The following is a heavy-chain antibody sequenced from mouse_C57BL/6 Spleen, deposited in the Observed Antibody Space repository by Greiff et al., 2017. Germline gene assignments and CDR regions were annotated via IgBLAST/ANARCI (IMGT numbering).Heavy chain of an antibody. J-gene: IGHJ4*01. Sequence: EVQRVESGGDLVKPGGSLKLSCAASGFTFSSYGMSWVRQTPDKRLEWVATISSGGSYTYYPDSVKGRFTISRDNAKNTLYLQMSSLKSEDTAMYYCARREEYYYGSSYDAMDYWGQGTSVTVSS. CDR3: ARREEYYYGSSYDAMDY. D-gene: IGHD1-1*01. CDR2: ISSGGSYT. CDR1: GFTFSSYG. V-gene: IGHV5-6*01.